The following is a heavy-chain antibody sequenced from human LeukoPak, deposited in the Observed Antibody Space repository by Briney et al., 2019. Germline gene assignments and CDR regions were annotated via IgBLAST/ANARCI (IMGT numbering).Heavy chain of an antibody. CDR1: GYTFTSYD. J-gene: IGHJ6*03. V-gene: IGHV1-8*01. D-gene: IGHD3-3*01. Sequence: ASVKVSCKASGYTFTSYDINWVRQATGQGLEWMGWMNPNSGNTGYAQKFQGRVTMTRNTSISTAYMELSSLRSEDTAVYYCARTNYDFWSGYYPLGYHMDVWGEGTTVTVSS. CDR2: MNPNSGNT. CDR3: ARTNYDFWSGYYPLGYHMDV.